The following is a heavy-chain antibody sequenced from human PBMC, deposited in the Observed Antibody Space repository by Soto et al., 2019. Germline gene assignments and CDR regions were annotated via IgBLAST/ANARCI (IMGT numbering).Heavy chain of an antibody. J-gene: IGHJ4*02. D-gene: IGHD6-6*01. CDR1: GDSVTTGSYY. CDR2: IYYTGRT. V-gene: IGHV4-61*01. CDR3: ARSYSSLMIFDY. Sequence: QLQLQESGPGLVKPSATLSLTCNVSGDSVTTGSYYWTWIRQPPGKGLEWIGYIYYTGRTDYSPSLKSRVTMSIDSSRNQFAPRLDSVTAADTAMYFCARSYSSLMIFDYWGQGTLVTVSS.